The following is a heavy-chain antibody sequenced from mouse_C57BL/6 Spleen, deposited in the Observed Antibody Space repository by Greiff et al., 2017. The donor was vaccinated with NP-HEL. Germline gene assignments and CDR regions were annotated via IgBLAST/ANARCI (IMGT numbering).Heavy chain of an antibody. Sequence: VQLQQSGAELVRPGASVKLSCTASGFNIKDDYMHWVKQRPEQGLEWIGWIDPENGDTEYASKFQGKATITADTSSNTAYLQLSSLTSEDSAVYYCTAGILSTVVPHYWGQGTTLTVAS. CDR3: TAGILSTVVPHY. D-gene: IGHD1-1*01. CDR2: IDPENGDT. J-gene: IGHJ2*01. CDR1: GFNIKDDY. V-gene: IGHV14-4*01.